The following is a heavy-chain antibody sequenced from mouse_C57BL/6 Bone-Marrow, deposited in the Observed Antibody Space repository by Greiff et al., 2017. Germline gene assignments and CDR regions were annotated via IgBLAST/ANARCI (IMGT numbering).Heavy chain of an antibody. D-gene: IGHD3-3*01. CDR1: GFTFSSYG. CDR2: ISSGGSYT. Sequence: DVHLVESGGDLVKPGGSLKLSCAASGFTFSSYGMSWVRQTPDKRLEWVATISSGGSYTYYPDSVKGRFTISRDNAKNTLYLQMSSLKSEDTAMDDCARHGLGGDYWGQGTTLTVSS. CDR3: ARHGLGGDY. V-gene: IGHV5-6*01. J-gene: IGHJ2*01.